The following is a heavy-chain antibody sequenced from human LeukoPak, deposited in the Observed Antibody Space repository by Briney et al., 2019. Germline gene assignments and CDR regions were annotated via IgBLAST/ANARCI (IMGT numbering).Heavy chain of an antibody. V-gene: IGHV3-7*01. Sequence: GGSLRLSCAASGFTFNSYWMSWVRQAPGKGLEWVANIKKDGSEKNYVDSVKGRFTISRDNAKNSLYLQVDSLRAEDTAVYYCARFISLGAWGQGTLVTVSS. D-gene: IGHD3-16*01. CDR1: GFTFNSYW. CDR2: IKKDGSEK. CDR3: ARFISLGA. J-gene: IGHJ5*02.